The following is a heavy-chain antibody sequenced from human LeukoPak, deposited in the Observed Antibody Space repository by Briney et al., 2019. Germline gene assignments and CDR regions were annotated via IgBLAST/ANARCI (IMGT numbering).Heavy chain of an antibody. CDR3: ARDHEGSFDY. CDR1: GFTVSSNY. J-gene: IGHJ4*02. CDR2: IYSGGST. Sequence: GGSMRLSCAASGFTVSSNYMSWVRQAPGKGLEWVSVIYSGGSTYYADSVKGRFTISRDNSKNTLYLQMNILRAEDTAVYYCARDHEGSFDYWGQGTLVTVSS. V-gene: IGHV3-53*01.